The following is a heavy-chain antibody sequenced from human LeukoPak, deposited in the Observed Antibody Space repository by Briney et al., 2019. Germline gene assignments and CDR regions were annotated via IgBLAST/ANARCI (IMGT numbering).Heavy chain of an antibody. CDR3: ARAYSSSSFDY. CDR2: TWYDGSKK. D-gene: IGHD6-6*01. J-gene: IGHJ4*02. CDR1: GFTFSSYS. Sequence: GGSLRLSCAASGFTFSSYSMNWVRQAPGKGLEWVAFTWYDGSKKYYADSVKGRFTISRDNSKNTLYLQMNSLRAEDTAVYYCARAYSSSSFDYWGQGTLVTVSS. V-gene: IGHV3-30*02.